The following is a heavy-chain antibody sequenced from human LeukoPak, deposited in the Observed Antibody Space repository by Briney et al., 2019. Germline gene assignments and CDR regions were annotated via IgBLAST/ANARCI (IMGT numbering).Heavy chain of an antibody. CDR3: AKDIEWRIAAAGGVDY. V-gene: IGHV3-43*02. CDR2: ISGGGGST. D-gene: IGHD6-13*01. CDR1: GFTFDDYA. J-gene: IGHJ4*02. Sequence: GGSLRLSCAASGFTFDDYAMHWVRQAPGQGLEWVSLISGGGGSTYYADSVKGRFTISRDNSKNSLYLQMNSLRTEDTALYYCAKDIEWRIAAAGGVDYWGQGTLVTVSS.